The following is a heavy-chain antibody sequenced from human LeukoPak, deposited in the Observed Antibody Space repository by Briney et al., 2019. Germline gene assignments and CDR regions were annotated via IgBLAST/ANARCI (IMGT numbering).Heavy chain of an antibody. D-gene: IGHD3-10*01. J-gene: IGHJ4*02. CDR2: INPNSGGT. V-gene: IGHV1-2*02. CDR1: GYTFTGYY. Sequence: ASVNVSCKASGYTFTGYYMHWVRQAPGQGLEWMGWINPNSGGTNYAQKFQGRVTMTRDTSISTAYMELSRLRSDDTAVYYCARPYGSGSRLYYFDYWGQGTLVTVSS. CDR3: ARPYGSGSRLYYFDY.